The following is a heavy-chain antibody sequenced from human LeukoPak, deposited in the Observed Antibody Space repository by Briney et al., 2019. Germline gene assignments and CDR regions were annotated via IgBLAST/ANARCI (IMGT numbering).Heavy chain of an antibody. CDR1: GGSFSGYY. D-gene: IGHD6-19*01. CDR2: INHSGST. Sequence: SETLSLTCAVYGGSFSGYYWSWIRQPPGKGLERIGEINHSGSTNYNPSLKSRVTISVDTSKNQFSLKLSSVTAADTAVYYCARSSGWYLYYYYYGMDVWGQGTTVTVSS. V-gene: IGHV4-34*01. J-gene: IGHJ6*02. CDR3: ARSSGWYLYYYYYGMDV.